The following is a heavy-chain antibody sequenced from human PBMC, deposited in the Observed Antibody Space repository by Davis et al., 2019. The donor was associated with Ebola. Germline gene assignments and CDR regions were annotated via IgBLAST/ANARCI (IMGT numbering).Heavy chain of an antibody. J-gene: IGHJ5*02. Sequence: PGGSLRLSCAASGFTFSSYWMSWVRQAPGKGLEWVANIKQDGSEKYYVDSVKGRFTISRDNAKNSLYLQMNSLRAEDTAVYYCARDRSITMVRGVIRWFDPWGQGTLVTVSS. V-gene: IGHV3-7*01. CDR1: GFTFSSYW. CDR3: ARDRSITMVRGVIRWFDP. CDR2: IKQDGSEK. D-gene: IGHD3-10*01.